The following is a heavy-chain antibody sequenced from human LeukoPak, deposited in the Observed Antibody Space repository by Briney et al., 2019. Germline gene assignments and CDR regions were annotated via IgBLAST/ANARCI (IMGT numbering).Heavy chain of an antibody. CDR2: IYHSGST. CDR1: GGSISSSNW. Sequence: SETLSLTCAVSGGSISSSNWWSWVRQPPGKGLEWIGEIYHSGSTNYNPSLKSRVIISVDKSKNQFSLKLSSVTAADTAVYYCARDPPGYSSGWRFDYWGQGTLVTVSS. CDR3: ARDPPGYSSGWRFDY. J-gene: IGHJ4*02. V-gene: IGHV4-4*02. D-gene: IGHD6-19*01.